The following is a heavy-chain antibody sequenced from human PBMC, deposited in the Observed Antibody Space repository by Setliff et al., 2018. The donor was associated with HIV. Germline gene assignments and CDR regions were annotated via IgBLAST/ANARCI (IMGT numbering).Heavy chain of an antibody. V-gene: IGHV5-51*01. CDR1: GYSFTHYW. CDR3: ARQGDYHILTGYYSGPHDAFDI. CDR2: IYPGDSDT. J-gene: IGHJ3*02. Sequence: GESLKISCKGSGYSFTHYWIAWVRQMPGRGLEWMGIIYPGDSDTSYSPSFQGQVTISSDKSISTAYLQWSSLKASDTAMYYCARQGDYHILTGYYSGPHDAFDIWGQGTMVTVSS. D-gene: IGHD3-9*01.